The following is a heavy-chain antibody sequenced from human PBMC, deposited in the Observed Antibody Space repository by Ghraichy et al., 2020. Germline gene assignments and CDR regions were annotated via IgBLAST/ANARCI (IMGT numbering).Heavy chain of an antibody. CDR3: ARVNRHYGDPFDY. D-gene: IGHD4-17*01. CDR2: ISSSSSYI. V-gene: IGHV3-21*01. Sequence: GGSLRLSCAASGFTFSSYSMNWVRQAPGKGLEWVSSISSSSSYIYYADSVKGRFTISRDNAKNSLYLQMNSLRAEDTAVYYCARVNRHYGDPFDYWGQGTLVTVSS. CDR1: GFTFSSYS. J-gene: IGHJ4*02.